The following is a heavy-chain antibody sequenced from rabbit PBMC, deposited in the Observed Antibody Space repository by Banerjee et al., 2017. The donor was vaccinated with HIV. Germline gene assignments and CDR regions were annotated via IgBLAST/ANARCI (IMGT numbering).Heavy chain of an antibody. Sequence: QEQLKETGGGLVQPGGSLTLSCKASGIDLTSIAMSWVRQAPGKGLEWMSCIAGSSSGFSYSATWAKGRFTCSKTSSTTVTLQMTSLTAADTATYLCARDAGYDGDGAVTWDLWGPGTLVTVS. CDR3: ARDAGYDGDGAVTWDL. D-gene: IGHD4-2*01. CDR2: IAGSSSGFS. V-gene: IGHV1S45*01. CDR1: GIDLTSIAM. J-gene: IGHJ4*01.